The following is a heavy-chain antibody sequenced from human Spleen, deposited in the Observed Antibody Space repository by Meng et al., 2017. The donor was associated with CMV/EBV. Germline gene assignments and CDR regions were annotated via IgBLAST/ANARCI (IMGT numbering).Heavy chain of an antibody. CDR1: GFTFSSYG. D-gene: IGHD5-12*01. J-gene: IGHJ4*02. V-gene: IGHV3-30*02. CDR3: AKFTKYIVATGFDY. CDR2: IRYDGSNK. Sequence: GESLKISCAASGFTFSSYGMHWVRQAPGKGLEWVAFIRYDGSNKYYADSVKGRFTISRDNSKTTLYLQMNSLRAEDTAVYYCAKFTKYIVATGFDYWGQGTLVTVSS.